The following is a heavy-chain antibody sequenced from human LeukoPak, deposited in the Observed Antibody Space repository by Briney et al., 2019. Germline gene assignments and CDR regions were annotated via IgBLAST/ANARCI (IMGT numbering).Heavy chain of an antibody. D-gene: IGHD2-2*01. Sequence: GGSLRLSCAASGFPFSSYAMHWVRQAPGKGLEWVAVISYDGSNKYYADSVKGRFTISRDNSKDTLYLQMNSLRAEDTAVYYCAKDLGYCSMSRCSVAFDIWGQGTMVTVSS. CDR2: ISYDGSNK. CDR3: AKDLGYCSMSRCSVAFDI. CDR1: GFPFSSYA. V-gene: IGHV3-30-3*01. J-gene: IGHJ3*02.